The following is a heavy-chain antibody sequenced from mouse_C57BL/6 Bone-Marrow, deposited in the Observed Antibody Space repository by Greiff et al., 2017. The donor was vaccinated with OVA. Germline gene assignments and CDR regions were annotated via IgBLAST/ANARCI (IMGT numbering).Heavy chain of an antibody. CDR1: GYTFTSYT. V-gene: IGHV1-4*01. J-gene: IGHJ2*01. CDR3: ARGDSYYYGSSCPFDY. Sequence: VQLQQSGAELARPGASVKMSCKASGYTFTSYTMHWVKQRPGQGLEWIGYINPSSGYTKYNQKFKDKATLTADKSSSTAYMQLSSLTSEDSAVYYCARGDSYYYGSSCPFDYWGQGTTLTVSS. D-gene: IGHD1-1*01. CDR2: INPSSGYT.